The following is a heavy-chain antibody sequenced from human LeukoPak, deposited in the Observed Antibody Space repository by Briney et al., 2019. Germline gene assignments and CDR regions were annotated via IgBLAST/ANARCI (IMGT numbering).Heavy chain of an antibody. J-gene: IGHJ6*03. D-gene: IGHD3-22*01. CDR1: GFTFSDYY. CDR2: ISSSGSTI. CDR3: ARERSYYYDSSGYYYVGYYYYMDV. Sequence: GGSLRLSCAASGFTFSDYYMSWIRQAPGKGLEWVSYISSSGSTIYYADSVKGRFTISRDNAKNSLYLQMNSLRAEDTAVYYCARERSYYYDSSGYYYVGYYYYMDVWGKGTTVTVSS. V-gene: IGHV3-11*04.